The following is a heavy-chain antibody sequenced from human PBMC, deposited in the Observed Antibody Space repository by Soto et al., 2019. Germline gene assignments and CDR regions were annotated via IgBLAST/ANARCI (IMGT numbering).Heavy chain of an antibody. V-gene: IGHV3-15*01. CDR2: IKSKADGGTT. CDR1: EFTFANAW. J-gene: IGHJ4*02. D-gene: IGHD4-17*01. CDR3: TSLYYGH. Sequence: LRLSCAASEFTFANAWISWVRQAPGKGLEWVGRIKSKADGGTTDYAAPVKGRFTISRDESQNTLYLQMNSLKTEDTAAYYCTSLYYGHWGQGTLVTVSS.